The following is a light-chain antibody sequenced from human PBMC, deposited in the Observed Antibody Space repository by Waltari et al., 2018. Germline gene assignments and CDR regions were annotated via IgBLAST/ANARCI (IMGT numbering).Light chain of an antibody. CDR2: DVT. V-gene: IGLV2-14*03. CDR1: GSDVGGYNY. Sequence: QSALTQPASVSGSPGQSITISCSGTGSDVGGYNYVSWYQQHPGKAPKVIIYDVTNRPSGVSDRFSGSKSGNTASLTISGLQAEDEADYYCSSYTTTRVMFGGGTKVTVL. J-gene: IGLJ3*02. CDR3: SSYTTTRVM.